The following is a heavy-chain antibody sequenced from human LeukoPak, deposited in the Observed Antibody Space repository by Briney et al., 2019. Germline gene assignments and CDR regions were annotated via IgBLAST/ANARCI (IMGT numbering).Heavy chain of an antibody. J-gene: IGHJ3*02. CDR3: ARSQGGSHYWSAFDI. CDR1: GYTFTSYA. Sequence: GASVKVSCKASGYTFTSYAMHWVRQAPGQRLEWMGWINAGNGNTKYSQEFQGRITITRDTSASTAYMELSSLRSEDMAVYYCARSQGGSHYWSAFDIWGQGTMVTVSS. CDR2: INAGNGNT. D-gene: IGHD1-26*01. V-gene: IGHV1-3*03.